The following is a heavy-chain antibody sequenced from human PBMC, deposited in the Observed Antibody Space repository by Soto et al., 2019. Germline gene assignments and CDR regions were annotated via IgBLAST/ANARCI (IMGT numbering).Heavy chain of an antibody. D-gene: IGHD3-10*01. CDR1: GGTFTDSA. Sequence: QLQLVQSGAAVMKPGSSVKVSCKTSGGTFTDSAFSWVRQAPGQGPEWMGGIITVLDTANYAQKFLGRLPSAADESTNTVHMELTALRSGDTAIYFGARCQVNYMRATYYFDSWGQGTLVTVSS. J-gene: IGHJ4*02. CDR2: IITVLDTA. CDR3: ARCQVNYMRATYYFDS. V-gene: IGHV1-69*01.